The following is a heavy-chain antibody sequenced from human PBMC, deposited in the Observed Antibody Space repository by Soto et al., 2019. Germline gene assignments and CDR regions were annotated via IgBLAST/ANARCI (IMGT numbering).Heavy chain of an antibody. Sequence: QVQLQQWGAGLLKPSETLSLTCAVYGGSFSGYYWSWIRQPPGKGLEWIGEINHSGSTNYNPSLKSRVTISVDTSKSQFSLKLSSVTAADTAVYYCARGHPTGGVVVPAAMSHWFDPWGQGTLVTVSS. D-gene: IGHD2-2*01. CDR2: INHSGST. J-gene: IGHJ5*02. V-gene: IGHV4-34*01. CDR3: ARGHPTGGVVVPAAMSHWFDP. CDR1: GGSFSGYY.